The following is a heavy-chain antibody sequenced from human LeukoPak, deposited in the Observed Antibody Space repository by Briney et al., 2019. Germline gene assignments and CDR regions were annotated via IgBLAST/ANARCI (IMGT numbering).Heavy chain of an antibody. V-gene: IGHV3-7*01. Sequence: GVSLRLSCTASGFTFSNFWMGWVRQAPGKGLEWVANIKPDGTTKFYVDSVKGRFTISRDNALNSLYLQMNSLRAEDTAIYYCARSIPYGTTWYGRSDYWGQGTLVTVSS. CDR1: GFTFSNFW. D-gene: IGHD6-13*01. CDR3: ARSIPYGTTWYGRSDY. CDR2: IKPDGTTK. J-gene: IGHJ4*02.